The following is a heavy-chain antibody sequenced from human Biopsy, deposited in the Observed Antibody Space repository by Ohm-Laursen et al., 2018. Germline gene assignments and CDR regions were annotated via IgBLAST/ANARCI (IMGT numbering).Heavy chain of an antibody. J-gene: IGHJ4*02. CDR3: ALAAAQTVTHFDY. CDR1: GFTFSSYA. CDR2: ISGNSDII. D-gene: IGHD4-17*01. Sequence: GQTLSLTCAASGFTFSSYAMTWFRQAPGKGLEWVSTISGNSDIIYDTDSVKGRFTISRDNSKNTLYLQMNSLRADDTAVYYCALAAAQTVTHFDYWGQGTLVTVSS. V-gene: IGHV3-23*01.